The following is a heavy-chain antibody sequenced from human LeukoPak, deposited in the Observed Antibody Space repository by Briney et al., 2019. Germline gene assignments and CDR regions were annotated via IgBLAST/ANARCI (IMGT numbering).Heavy chain of an antibody. CDR1: GFTFSIYS. D-gene: IGHD5-18*01. V-gene: IGHV3-48*04. CDR3: ARGLFSYGRIYYFDY. Sequence: PGGSLRLSCAASGFTFSIYSLNWVRQAPGKGLEWVSYIGRSGDRTTHYADSVKGRFTISRDNAKNSLFLQMNSLRAEDTAVYYCARGLFSYGRIYYFDYWGQGTLVTVSS. J-gene: IGHJ4*02. CDR2: IGRSGDRTT.